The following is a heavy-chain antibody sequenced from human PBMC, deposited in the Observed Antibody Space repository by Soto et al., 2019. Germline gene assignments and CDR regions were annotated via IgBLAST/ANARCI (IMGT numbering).Heavy chain of an antibody. D-gene: IGHD3-3*01. CDR1: GFTFSSYG. Sequence: GGSLRLSCAASGFTFSSYGMHWVRQAPGKGLEWVAVISYDGSNEYYADSVKGRFTISRDNSKNTLYLQMNSLRAEDTAVYYCAKDPRWRNRLGYFDYWGQGTLVTVSS. V-gene: IGHV3-30*18. J-gene: IGHJ4*02. CDR3: AKDPRWRNRLGYFDY. CDR2: ISYDGSNE.